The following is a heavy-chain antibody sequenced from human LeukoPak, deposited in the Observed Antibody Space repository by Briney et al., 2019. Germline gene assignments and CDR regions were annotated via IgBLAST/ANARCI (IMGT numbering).Heavy chain of an antibody. CDR1: GFTFSSYW. V-gene: IGHV3-7*01. CDR2: IKQDRSEK. CDR3: TRDHHRRHYDSQARNTFDI. D-gene: IGHD3-22*01. J-gene: IGHJ3*02. Sequence: GGSLRLSCAASGFTFSSYWMSWVRQAPGKGLELVANIKQDRSEKYYVDSVKGRFTISRDNAKNSLYLQMNSLRAEDTAVYYCTRDHHRRHYDSQARNTFDIWGQGTMVTVSS.